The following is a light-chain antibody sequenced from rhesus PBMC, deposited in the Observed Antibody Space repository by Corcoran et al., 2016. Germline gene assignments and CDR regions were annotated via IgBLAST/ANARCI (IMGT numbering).Light chain of an antibody. CDR1: QGITTY. Sequence: DIQMTQSPSSLSASVGDRVTITCRASQGITTYLHWYQQKPGKAPKSLIYKASNLDNGVPSRFSVSGSGTDVTLTINSLQPEDFATYYCLQYDSDPLTFGGGTKVELK. J-gene: IGKJ4*01. V-gene: IGKV1-43*02. CDR3: LQYDSDPLT. CDR2: KAS.